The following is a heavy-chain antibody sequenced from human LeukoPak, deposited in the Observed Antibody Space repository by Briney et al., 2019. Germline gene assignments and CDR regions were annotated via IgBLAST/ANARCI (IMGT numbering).Heavy chain of an antibody. D-gene: IGHD5-12*01. J-gene: IGHJ6*01. CDR1: GFTFDDYA. CDR3: AKDNIGEDYYYGMDV. CDR2: ISWDSGSI. V-gene: IGHV3-9*01. Sequence: GGSLRLSCAASGFTFDDYAMHWVRQAPGKGLEWVSGISWDSGSIGYADSVKGRFTISRDNAKNSLYLQMNSLRAEDTALYYCAKDNIGEDYYYGMDVWGQGTTVTVSS.